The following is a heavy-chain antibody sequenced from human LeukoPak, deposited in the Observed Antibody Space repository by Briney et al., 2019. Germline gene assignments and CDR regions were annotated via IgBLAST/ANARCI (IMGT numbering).Heavy chain of an antibody. Sequence: GESLKISCKGSGYSFTSYWIGWVRQMPGKGLEWMGIIYPGDSDTRYSPSFQGQVTISADKSISTAYLQWSSLKASDTAMYYCARRCSGGSCHGALDIWGQGTMVTVSS. J-gene: IGHJ3*02. V-gene: IGHV5-51*01. D-gene: IGHD2-15*01. CDR1: GYSFTSYW. CDR2: IYPGDSDT. CDR3: ARRCSGGSCHGALDI.